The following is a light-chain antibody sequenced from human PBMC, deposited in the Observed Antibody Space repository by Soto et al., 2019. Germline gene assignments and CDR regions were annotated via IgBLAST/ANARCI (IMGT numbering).Light chain of an antibody. CDR3: SSHTSYSTQV. CDR1: SSDVGGYNY. Sequence: QSVLTQPASVSGSPGQSIAISCTGTSSDVGGYNYVSWYQQHPGKAPKLMIHEVSNRPSGVSDRFSGSKPGNTASLTISGLQADDEADYYCSSHTSYSTQVFGTGTKVTV. J-gene: IGLJ1*01. V-gene: IGLV2-14*01. CDR2: EVS.